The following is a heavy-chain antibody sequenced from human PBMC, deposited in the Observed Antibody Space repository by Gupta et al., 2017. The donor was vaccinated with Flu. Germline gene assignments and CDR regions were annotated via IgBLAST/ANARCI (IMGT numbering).Heavy chain of an antibody. J-gene: IGHJ4*02. CDR2: INHSGST. CDR1: GGSFIAYY. V-gene: IGHV4-34*01. Sequence: QVQLQPWGAGLFKPSETLSLTCAVYGGSFIAYYWNWIRQPPGKGLEWIGEINHSGSTNYNPSLKSRVTISVDTSKNQFSLKLSSVTAADTAVDYCARGLYYRKSITMRGYYFDYWGQGTLVTVSS. CDR3: ARGLYYRKSITMRGYYFDY. D-gene: IGHD3-10*01.